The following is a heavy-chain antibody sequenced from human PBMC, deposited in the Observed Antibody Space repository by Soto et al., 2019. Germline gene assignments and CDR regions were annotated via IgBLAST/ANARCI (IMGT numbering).Heavy chain of an antibody. V-gene: IGHV1-18*01. CDR1: GSTFTRSG. J-gene: IGHJ6*02. Sequence: QVQLVQSGAEVKKPGASVKVSCKASGSTFTRSGISWVRQAPGQGPEGMGWISSYKGDTNYAQTFQGRVPMTTDPSTSTAYMELRSLRSDDTAVYYCAREGVAPYCYYGMDVWCQGTPVTVSS. CDR3: AREGVAPYCYYGMDV. CDR2: ISSYKGDT. D-gene: IGHD5-12*01.